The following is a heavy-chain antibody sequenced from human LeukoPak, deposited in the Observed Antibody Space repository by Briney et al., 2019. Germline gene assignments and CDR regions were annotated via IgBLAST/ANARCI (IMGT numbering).Heavy chain of an antibody. D-gene: IGHD3-10*01. CDR2: IYYSGST. Sequence: SETLSLTCTVSGGSISSYYWSWVRQPPGKGLEWIGYIYYSGSTNYNPSLRSRVTISVDTSKNQFSLKLSSVTAADTAVYYCARAARKWFGELSSFDYWGQGTLVTVSS. CDR1: GGSISSYY. CDR3: ARAARKWFGELSSFDY. J-gene: IGHJ4*02. V-gene: IGHV4-59*01.